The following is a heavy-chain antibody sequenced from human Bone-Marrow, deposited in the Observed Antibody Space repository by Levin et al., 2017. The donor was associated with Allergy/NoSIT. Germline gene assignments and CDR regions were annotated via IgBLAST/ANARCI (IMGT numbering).Heavy chain of an antibody. V-gene: IGHV1-46*01. CDR1: GYTFTSYY. D-gene: IGHD3-3*01. Sequence: ASVKVSCKASGYTFTSYYMHWVQQAPGQGLEWMGIINPSGGSTSYAQKFQGRVTMTRDTSTSTVYMELSSLRSEDTAVYYCARAEWDRDDFWSGYYLLNYYYYYGMDVWGQGTTVTVSS. J-gene: IGHJ6*02. CDR3: ARAEWDRDDFWSGYYLLNYYYYYGMDV. CDR2: INPSGGST.